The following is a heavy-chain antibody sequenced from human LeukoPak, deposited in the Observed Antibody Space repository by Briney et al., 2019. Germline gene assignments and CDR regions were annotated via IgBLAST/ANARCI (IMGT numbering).Heavy chain of an antibody. V-gene: IGHV1-58*02. D-gene: IGHD3-22*01. CDR2: IVVGSGNT. CDR3: ATAQGVYYYDSSGYYYDAFDI. CDR1: GFTFTSSA. Sequence: SVKVSCKASGFTFTSSAMQWVRQARGQRLEWIGWIVVGSGNTNYAQKFQERVTITRDMSTSTAYMELSSLRSEDTAVYYCATAQGVYYYDSSGYYYDAFDIRGQGTMVTVSS. J-gene: IGHJ3*02.